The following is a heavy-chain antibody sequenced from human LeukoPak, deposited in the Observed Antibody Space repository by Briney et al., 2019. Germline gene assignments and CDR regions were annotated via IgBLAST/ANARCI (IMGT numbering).Heavy chain of an antibody. J-gene: IGHJ4*02. Sequence: GGSLRLSCAASGFTFSSYGMHWVRQAPGKGLEWVAFIRYDGSNKYYADSVKGRFTISRDNSKNTPYLQMNSLRAEDTAVYYCARRWLQLDYFDYWGQGTLVTVSS. CDR2: IRYDGSNK. CDR1: GFTFSSYG. D-gene: IGHD5-24*01. CDR3: ARRWLQLDYFDY. V-gene: IGHV3-30*02.